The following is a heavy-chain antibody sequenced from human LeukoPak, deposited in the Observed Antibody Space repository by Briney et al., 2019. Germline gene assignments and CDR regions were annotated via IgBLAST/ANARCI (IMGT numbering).Heavy chain of an antibody. V-gene: IGHV1-18*01. J-gene: IGHJ4*02. Sequence: ASVKVSCKASGYTFIRYGISWVRQAPGQGLEWMGWISAYNGNTDYAQNLQGRVTMTTDTSTSTVYMELRSLRSADTAVYYCARGGSYDFWSGYQNWGQGTLVTVSS. CDR3: ARGGSYDFWSGYQN. CDR1: GYTFIRYG. CDR2: ISAYNGNT. D-gene: IGHD3-3*01.